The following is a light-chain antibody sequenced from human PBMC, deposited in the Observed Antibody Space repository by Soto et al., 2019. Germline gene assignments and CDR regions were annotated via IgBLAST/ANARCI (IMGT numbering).Light chain of an antibody. CDR3: QQSDSTTPT. CDR1: QSISSY. J-gene: IGKJ1*01. V-gene: IGKV1-39*01. CDR2: VAS. Sequence: DIQMTQSPASLASSVGDRVTLTCRASQSISSYLLWYQQKPGNEPKLLIYVASTLKSGLPSRFSGSGSGTYFTLTISSLEPEDFATYYCQQSDSTTPTFGQGTKVEI.